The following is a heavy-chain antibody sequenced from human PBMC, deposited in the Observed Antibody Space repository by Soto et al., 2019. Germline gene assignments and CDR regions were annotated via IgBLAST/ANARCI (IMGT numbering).Heavy chain of an antibody. J-gene: IGHJ4*02. CDR3: ARSLGWYAIDY. CDR1: GVSIGSNYY. V-gene: IGHV4-4*02. D-gene: IGHD6-19*01. CDR2: MSHIGSV. Sequence: QVLLQESGPGLVQPSWALSLSCVVSGVSIGSNYYWGWVRQPPGKGLEWLGDMSHIGSVNYNPSLKRRVTISMDKSQTQFSLKLNSVTAAETAVYYCARSLGWYAIDYWGQGTLVIVSS.